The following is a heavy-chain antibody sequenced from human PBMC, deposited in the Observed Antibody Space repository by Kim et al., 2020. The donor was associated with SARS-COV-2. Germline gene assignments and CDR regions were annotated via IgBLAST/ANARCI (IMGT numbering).Heavy chain of an antibody. CDR3: ATVTEVGATRHADY. Sequence: AQKFQGRVTITEDTSTDTAYMELSSLRSEDTAVYYCATVTEVGATRHADYWGQGTLVTVSS. J-gene: IGHJ4*02. V-gene: IGHV1-24*01. D-gene: IGHD1-26*01.